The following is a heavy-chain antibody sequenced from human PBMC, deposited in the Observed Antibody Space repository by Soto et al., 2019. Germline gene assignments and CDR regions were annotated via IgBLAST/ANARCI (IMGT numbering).Heavy chain of an antibody. D-gene: IGHD2-21*02. CDR2: ISYDGSDK. CDR1: GFTFSSYA. Sequence: QVQLLESGGGVVQPGRSLRLSCAASGFTFSSYAMHWVRQAPGKGLEWVAVISYDGSDKYYADSVKGRFTISRDNSKNTLYLQMNSLRAEDTAVYYCARYIVVVTATYAFDIWGQGTMVTVSS. V-gene: IGHV3-30-3*01. J-gene: IGHJ3*02. CDR3: ARYIVVVTATYAFDI.